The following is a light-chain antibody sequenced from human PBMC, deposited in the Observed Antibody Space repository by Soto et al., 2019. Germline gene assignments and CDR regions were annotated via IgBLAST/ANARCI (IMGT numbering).Light chain of an antibody. CDR1: RGVSANY. V-gene: IGKV3-20*01. CDR2: GAS. J-gene: IGKJ1*01. CDR3: QQYGSSPRT. Sequence: ENLLTQSPGTLSLSPGEGATLSCRASRGVSANYLAWYQQKPGQAPTLLIYGASIRAAGIPDRFSGSGSGTDLTITIRRLEPDDCEVYYCQQYGSSPRTFGQGTKVDIK.